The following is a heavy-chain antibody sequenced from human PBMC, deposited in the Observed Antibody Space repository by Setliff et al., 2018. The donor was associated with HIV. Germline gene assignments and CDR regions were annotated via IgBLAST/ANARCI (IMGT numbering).Heavy chain of an antibody. V-gene: IGHV3-48*03. CDR2: ISSSGSTI. J-gene: IGHJ3*02. D-gene: IGHD6-13*01. Sequence: PGGSLRLSCAASGFTFSSYEMNWVRQAPGKGLEWVSYISSSGSTIYYADSVKGRFTISRDNAKNSLYLQMNSLRAEDTAVYYCARDLVWPYSSRWYDAFDIWGQGTMVTVSS. CDR3: ARDLVWPYSSRWYDAFDI. CDR1: GFTFSSYE.